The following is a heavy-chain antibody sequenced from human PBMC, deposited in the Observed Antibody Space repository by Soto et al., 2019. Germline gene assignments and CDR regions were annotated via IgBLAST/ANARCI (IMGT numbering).Heavy chain of an antibody. V-gene: IGHV3-33*01. CDR3: ARDPGDYDDKNYYYGMDV. J-gene: IGHJ6*02. CDR2: IWYDGSNK. D-gene: IGHD4-17*01. Sequence: WWSLRLSCSASVFTFSSYGMHWFRQAPGKGLEWVAVIWYDGSNKYYADSVKGRFTISRDNSKNTLYLQMNSLRAEDTAVYYCARDPGDYDDKNYYYGMDVWGQGTTVTVSS. CDR1: VFTFSSYG.